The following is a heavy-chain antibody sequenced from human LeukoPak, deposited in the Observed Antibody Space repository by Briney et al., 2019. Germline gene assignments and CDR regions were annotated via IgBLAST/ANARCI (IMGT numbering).Heavy chain of an antibody. CDR3: ARERQLERLAFGKEGSAFDY. D-gene: IGHD1-1*01. Sequence: GGSLRFSCAASGITFNSYTMNWVRQAPGKGLEWVSSISSSSSYIYYAASVKGRFTISRDNAKNSLYLQMNRLRAEDTAVYYCARERQLERLAFGKEGSAFDYWGQGTLVTVSS. CDR2: ISSSSSYI. CDR1: GITFNSYT. V-gene: IGHV3-21*01. J-gene: IGHJ4*02.